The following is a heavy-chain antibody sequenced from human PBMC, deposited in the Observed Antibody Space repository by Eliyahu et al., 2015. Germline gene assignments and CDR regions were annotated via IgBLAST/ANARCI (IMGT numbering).Heavy chain of an antibody. CDR1: GFXFSTYA. CDR3: AKGTGVWRTAVDI. J-gene: IGHJ3*02. V-gene: IGHV3-23*01. CDR2: IGDSGIST. D-gene: IGHD4-23*01. Sequence: VQLLESGGGLVQPGGSLXLXXSXSGFXFSTYAMTWVRQAPGKGLEWVSAIGDSGISTYYTDSVKGRFTISRDNSKNTLYLQMSSLRDEDTAMYYCAKGTGVWRTAVDIWGQGTMVTVTS.